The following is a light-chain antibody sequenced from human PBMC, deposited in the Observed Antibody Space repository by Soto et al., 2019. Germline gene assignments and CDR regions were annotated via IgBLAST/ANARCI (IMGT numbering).Light chain of an antibody. V-gene: IGLV2-14*01. Sequence: QSALTQPASVSGSPGQSITISCTGTNSDVGGYNYVSWYQHHPAKAPKLMIYEVSNRPSGVSNRFSGSKSGNTASLTISGLQAEDEAGYYCSSYTSSGTVVFGGGTKLTVL. CDR3: SSYTSSGTVV. CDR1: NSDVGGYNY. CDR2: EVS. J-gene: IGLJ2*01.